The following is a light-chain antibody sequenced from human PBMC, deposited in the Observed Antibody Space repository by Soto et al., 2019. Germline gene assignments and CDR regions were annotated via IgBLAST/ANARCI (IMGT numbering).Light chain of an antibody. J-gene: IGKJ4*01. CDR3: LQDFNFPLT. V-gene: IGKV1-6*02. CDR2: ATS. CDR1: QGIRRD. Sequence: AIQMTQSPSSLSASVGDRVTITCRASQGIRRDLGWYQQKPGEAPRLLIYATSSLQSGVPSRFSGSGSGTDFTLTISSLQTEDFATYYCLQDFNFPLTFGGGTKVEIK.